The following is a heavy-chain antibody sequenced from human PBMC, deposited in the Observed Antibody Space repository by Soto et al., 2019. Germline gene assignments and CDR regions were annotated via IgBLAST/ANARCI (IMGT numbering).Heavy chain of an antibody. V-gene: IGHV4-39*01. D-gene: IGHD3-10*02. CDR3: ARQATYGGGLDY. J-gene: IGHJ4*02. Sequence: QLQLQESGPGLVKPSETLSLTCTVSVSGGSISSSSYYWGWIRQPPGKGLEWIGSIYYSGSTYYNPSLESRVAISVDTSKNQFSLKLSSVTAADTAIYYCARQATYGGGLDYWGQGTLVTVSS. CDR2: IYYSGST. CDR1: GGSISSSSYY.